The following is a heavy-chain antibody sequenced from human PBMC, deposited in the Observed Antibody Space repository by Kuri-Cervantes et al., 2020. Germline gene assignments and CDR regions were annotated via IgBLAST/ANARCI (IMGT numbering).Heavy chain of an antibody. J-gene: IGHJ3*02. V-gene: IGHV3-30*18. Sequence: GGSLTLSCAASGFTFSSYGMHWVRQAPGKGLEWVAVISYDGSNKYYADSVKGRFTISRDNSKNTLYLQMNSLRAEDTAVYYCANQGSCSSTSCHAFDIWGQGTMVTVSS. CDR3: ANQGSCSSTSCHAFDI. CDR2: ISYDGSNK. CDR1: GFTFSSYG. D-gene: IGHD2-2*01.